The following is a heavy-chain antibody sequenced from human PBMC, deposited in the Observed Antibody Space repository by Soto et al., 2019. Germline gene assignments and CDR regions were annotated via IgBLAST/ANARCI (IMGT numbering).Heavy chain of an antibody. Sequence: EVQLVQSGAEVKKPGESLKISCQGSGYSFSTSWIGWVRQMPGKGLEWMGIIYPGDSDTRYSPSFQGQVTISADKSISTACLQWSSLKASDTATYYCARTTIAGIRGYFDYWGQGTLVTVSS. CDR1: GYSFSTSW. J-gene: IGHJ4*02. CDR2: IYPGDSDT. D-gene: IGHD2-21*01. CDR3: ARTTIAGIRGYFDY. V-gene: IGHV5-51*01.